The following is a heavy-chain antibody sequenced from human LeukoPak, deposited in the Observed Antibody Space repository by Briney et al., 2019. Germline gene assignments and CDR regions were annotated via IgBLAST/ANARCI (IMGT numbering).Heavy chain of an antibody. V-gene: IGHV3-30*02. D-gene: IGHD5-12*01. CDR2: IRYDGSNK. CDR3: ARGYSGYDWGIFDY. J-gene: IGHJ4*02. CDR1: GFTFSSYG. Sequence: GGSLRLSCAASGFTFSSYGMHWVRQAPGKGLEGVAFIRYDGSNKYYADSVKGRFTISRDNSKNTLYLQMNSLRAEDTAVYYCARGYSGYDWGIFDYWGQGTLVTVSS.